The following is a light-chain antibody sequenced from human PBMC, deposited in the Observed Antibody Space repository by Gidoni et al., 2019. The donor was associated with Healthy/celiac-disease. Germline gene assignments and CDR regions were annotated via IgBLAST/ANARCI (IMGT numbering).Light chain of an antibody. CDR1: SSNIGAGYD. Sequence: QSVLTQPPSVSVAPGQRVTISCTGSSSNIGAGYDVHWYQQLPGPAPKLLIYGNSNRPSGVPDRFSGSKSGTSASLAITGLQAEDEADYYCQSYDSSLSGSVVFGGGTKLTVL. V-gene: IGLV1-40*01. CDR2: GNS. J-gene: IGLJ2*01. CDR3: QSYDSSLSGSVV.